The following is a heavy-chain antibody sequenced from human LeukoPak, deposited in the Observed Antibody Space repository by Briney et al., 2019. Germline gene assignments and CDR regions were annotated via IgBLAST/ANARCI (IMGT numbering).Heavy chain of an antibody. Sequence: GGSLRLSCAASGFTFSSYGMHWVRQAPGKGLEWVAVISYDGSNKYYADPVKGRFTISRDNSKNTLYLQMNSLRAEDTGVYYCAKDLRKIYYDSRGSNWFDPWGQGTLVTVSS. CDR3: AKDLRKIYYDSRGSNWFDP. V-gene: IGHV3-30*18. D-gene: IGHD3-22*01. CDR1: GFTFSSYG. J-gene: IGHJ5*02. CDR2: ISYDGSNK.